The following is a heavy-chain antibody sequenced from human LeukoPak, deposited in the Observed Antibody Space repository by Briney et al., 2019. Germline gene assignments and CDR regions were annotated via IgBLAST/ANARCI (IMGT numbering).Heavy chain of an antibody. D-gene: IGHD6-19*01. CDR3: TRGSGIVVAGWDWFDP. Sequence: ASVKVSCKASGYTFTAYYMHWVRQAPGQGPEWMGWISAYNGNTNYAQKFQGRVTITRNTSISTAYMELSSLRSEDTAVYYCTRGSGIVVAGWDWFDPWGQGTLVTVSS. J-gene: IGHJ5*02. CDR2: ISAYNGNT. V-gene: IGHV1-2*02. CDR1: GYTFTAYY.